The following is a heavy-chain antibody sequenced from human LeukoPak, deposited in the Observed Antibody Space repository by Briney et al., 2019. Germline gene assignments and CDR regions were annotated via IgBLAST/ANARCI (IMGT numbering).Heavy chain of an antibody. CDR3: ARAGGSTVSHSDY. J-gene: IGHJ4*02. D-gene: IGHD4-17*01. CDR1: GFTFSDYW. V-gene: IGHV3-7*01. Sequence: PGGSLRLSCAASGFTFSDYWLSWVRQAPGKGLEWVANIKQDGSEKNYVDSVMGRFTISRDNVKSSLYLQMNSLRAEDTAVYYCARAGGSTVSHSDYWGQGTLVTVSS. CDR2: IKQDGSEK.